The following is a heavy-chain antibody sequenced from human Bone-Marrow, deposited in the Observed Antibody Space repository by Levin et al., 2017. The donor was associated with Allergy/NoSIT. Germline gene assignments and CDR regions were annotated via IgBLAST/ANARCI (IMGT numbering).Heavy chain of an antibody. CDR2: ISNDGTNN. Sequence: GGSLRLSCAASGFTFSTYAMHWVRQAPDKGLDWVAFISNDGTNNNYADSVKGRFTISRDNSNNTLYLQMNSLRAEDTAVYFCARGQGGNFGSDYNARTDSEYFQHWGQGTLVTVSS. CDR3: ARGQGGNFGSDYNARTDSEYFQH. V-gene: IGHV3-30*04. CDR1: GFTFSTYA. J-gene: IGHJ1*01. D-gene: IGHD3-3*01.